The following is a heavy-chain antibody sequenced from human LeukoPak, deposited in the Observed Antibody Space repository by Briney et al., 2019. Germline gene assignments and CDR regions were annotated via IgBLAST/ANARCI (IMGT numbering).Heavy chain of an antibody. J-gene: IGHJ4*02. Sequence: ASVKVSCKASGYTFSTYAMHWVRQAPGQRLEWMGWINTANDSTEYSQDFQGRVTITRDTSASTAYMELSSLRSEDMAVYYCARAATWIPYFDFWGQGTLVTVSS. CDR3: ARAATWIPYFDF. CDR2: INTANDST. V-gene: IGHV1-3*03. D-gene: IGHD5-18*01. CDR1: GYTFSTYA.